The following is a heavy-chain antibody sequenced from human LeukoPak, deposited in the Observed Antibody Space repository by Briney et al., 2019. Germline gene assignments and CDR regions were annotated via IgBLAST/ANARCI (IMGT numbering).Heavy chain of an antibody. CDR3: AARGMVDTAMDDY. Sequence: SETLSLTCAVYGGSFSGYYWSWIRQPPGKGLEWIGEINHSASTNYNPSRKSRVTISVDTSKTQFSLKLSSVTAADTAVYYCAARGMVDTAMDDYWGEGTLVTVSS. J-gene: IGHJ4*02. CDR2: INHSAST. D-gene: IGHD5-18*01. CDR1: GGSFSGYY. V-gene: IGHV4-34*01.